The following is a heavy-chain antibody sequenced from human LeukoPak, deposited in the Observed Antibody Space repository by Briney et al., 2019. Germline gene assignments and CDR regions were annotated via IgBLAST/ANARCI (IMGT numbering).Heavy chain of an antibody. J-gene: IGHJ6*03. CDR1: GGSFSGYY. CDR3: ARGSGQLNYYYYYYMDV. CDR2: INHSGST. V-gene: IGHV4-34*01. D-gene: IGHD2-2*01. Sequence: SETLSLTCAVYGGSFSGYYWSWIRQPPGKGLEWIGEINHSGSTNYNPSLKSRVTISVDTSKNQFSLKQSSVTAADTAVYYCARGSGQLNYYYYYYMDVWGKGTTVTVSS.